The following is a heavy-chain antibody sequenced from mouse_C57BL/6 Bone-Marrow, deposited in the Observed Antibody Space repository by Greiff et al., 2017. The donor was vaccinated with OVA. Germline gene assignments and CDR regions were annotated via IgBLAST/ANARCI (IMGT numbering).Heavy chain of an antibody. CDR1: GYTFTSYW. CDR3: AREEGIYYGT. V-gene: IGHV1-59*01. D-gene: IGHD2-1*01. Sequence: QVQLQQPGAELVRPGTSVKLSCKASGYTFTSYWMHWVKQRPGQGLEWIGVIEPSDSYTNYHQKFKGQATLTVDTSYSTAYMQLSSLTSEDSGVYYCAREEGIYYGTWGQGTTLTVSS. J-gene: IGHJ2*01. CDR2: IEPSDSYT.